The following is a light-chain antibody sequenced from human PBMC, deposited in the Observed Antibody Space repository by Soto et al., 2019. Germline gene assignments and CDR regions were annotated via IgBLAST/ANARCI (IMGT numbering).Light chain of an antibody. V-gene: IGLV2-8*01. CDR3: ASYAGISWV. Sequence: QSALTQPPSASGSPGQSVTISCTGTSSDVGAYYSVSWFQQHPGKAPKLIIYELTKRPSGVPDRFFGSKSGNTAFLTVSGLQAEDEADYHCASYAGISWVFGGGTQLTVL. CDR2: ELT. CDR1: SSDVGAYYS. J-gene: IGLJ3*02.